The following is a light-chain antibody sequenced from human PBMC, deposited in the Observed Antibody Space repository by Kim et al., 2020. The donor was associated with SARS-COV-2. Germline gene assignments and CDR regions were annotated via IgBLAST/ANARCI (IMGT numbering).Light chain of an antibody. CDR1: QSVLYSSNNKNY. CDR3: QQYYNPPLT. CDR2: WAS. Sequence: AAINCKSSQSVLYSSNNKNYLAWYQQKPGQPPKLLIYWASTLESGVPDRFSGSGSGTDFTLTISSLQAEDVAVYYCQQYYNPPLTFGGGTKVDIK. J-gene: IGKJ4*01. V-gene: IGKV4-1*01.